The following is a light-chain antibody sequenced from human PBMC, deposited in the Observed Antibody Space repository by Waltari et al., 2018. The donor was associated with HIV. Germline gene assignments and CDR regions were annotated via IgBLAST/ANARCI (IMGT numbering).Light chain of an antibody. V-gene: IGKV3D-15*01. J-gene: IGKJ1*01. Sequence: EIVMTQSPATLSVSPRQRATLSCRASQSVSSKLAWYQQKPGQAPRLLIYGASTRATGIPARFSGSGSGTEFTLIISSLQSEDFAVYYCHQDNNWPPGTFGQGTKVEIK. CDR1: QSVSSK. CDR2: GAS. CDR3: HQDNNWPPGT.